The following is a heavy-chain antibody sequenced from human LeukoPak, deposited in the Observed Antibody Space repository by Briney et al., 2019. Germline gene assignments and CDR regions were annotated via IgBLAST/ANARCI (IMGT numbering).Heavy chain of an antibody. CDR3: ASTAHYDSSGYPED. Sequence: ASVKVSCEASGYTFTGYYMHWVRQAPGQGLEWMGWINPNSGGTNYAQKFQGRVTMTRDTSISTAYMELSRLRSDDTAVYYCASTAHYDSSGYPEDWGQGTLVTVSS. CDR2: INPNSGGT. D-gene: IGHD3-22*01. V-gene: IGHV1-2*02. J-gene: IGHJ4*02. CDR1: GYTFTGYY.